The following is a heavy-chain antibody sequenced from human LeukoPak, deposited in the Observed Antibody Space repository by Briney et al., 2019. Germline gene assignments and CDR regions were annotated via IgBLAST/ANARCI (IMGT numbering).Heavy chain of an antibody. CDR2: INHSGST. CDR1: GGSFSGYY. J-gene: IGHJ4*02. Sequence: MPSETLSLTCAVYGGSFSGYYWSWIRQPPGKGLEWIGEINHSGSTNYNPSLKSRVTISVDTSKNQFSLKLSSVTAADTAVYYCARDLIEYYYDSSGLNTHHLLDYWGQGTLVTVSS. CDR3: ARDLIEYYYDSSGLNTHHLLDY. V-gene: IGHV4-34*01. D-gene: IGHD3-22*01.